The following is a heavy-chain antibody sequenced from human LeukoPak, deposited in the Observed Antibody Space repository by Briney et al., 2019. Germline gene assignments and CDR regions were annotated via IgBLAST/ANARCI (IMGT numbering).Heavy chain of an antibody. CDR2: IIPIFGTA. V-gene: IGHV1-69*05. CDR1: GGTFSSYA. J-gene: IGHJ6*03. CDR3: AKNRYSSSVRYYYMDV. Sequence: SVKVSCKASGGTFSSYAISWVRQAPGQGLEWMGGIIPIFGTANYAQKFQGRVTFTTDESTSTAYMELSSLRSEDTAVYYCAKNRYSSSVRYYYMDVWGKGTTVTVSS. D-gene: IGHD6-6*01.